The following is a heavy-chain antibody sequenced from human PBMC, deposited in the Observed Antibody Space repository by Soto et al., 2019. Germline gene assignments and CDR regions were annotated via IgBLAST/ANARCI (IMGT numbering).Heavy chain of an antibody. Sequence: ASVKVSCKASEYTFSYIHWVRQAPGQGLEWMGKINPNTGSTNYAQKLQGRVTMTTDTSTSTAYMEPRSLRSDDTAVYYCARDGRFWSGYPYNWFDPWGQGTLVTVSS. D-gene: IGHD3-3*01. CDR2: INPNTGST. J-gene: IGHJ5*02. CDR3: ARDGRFWSGYPYNWFDP. V-gene: IGHV1-46*01. CDR1: EYTFSY.